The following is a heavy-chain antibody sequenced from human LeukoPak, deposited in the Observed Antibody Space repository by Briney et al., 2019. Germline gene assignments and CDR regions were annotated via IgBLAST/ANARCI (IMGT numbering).Heavy chain of an antibody. CDR2: IYYSGSA. V-gene: IGHV4-39*07. CDR1: GGSVSSSGYY. CDR3: ARHSSSWYGYWFDP. D-gene: IGHD6-13*01. J-gene: IGHJ5*02. Sequence: SETLSLTCTVSGGSVSSSGYYWAWIRQPPGKGLEWIGRIYYSGSADYNPSLKSRVTILVDTSKNQFSLKLSSVTAADTAVYYCARHSSSWYGYWFDPWGQGTLVTVSS.